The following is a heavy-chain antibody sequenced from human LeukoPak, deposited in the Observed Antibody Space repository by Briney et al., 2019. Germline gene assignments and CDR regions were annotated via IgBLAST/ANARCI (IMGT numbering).Heavy chain of an antibody. CDR2: IWYDGSNK. CDR1: GFRFGSHA. CDR3: ARDGQQLAPYAMDV. V-gene: IGHV3-33*01. J-gene: IGHJ6*02. Sequence: GSLSLSCAASGFRFGSHAVHWVRPAPGKGLEWLAQIWYDGSNKYYVDSVKGRFTTSRDNSKNTVYLQMNSLRAEDTAVYFCARDGQQLAPYAMDVWGQGTTVTVSS. D-gene: IGHD6-13*01.